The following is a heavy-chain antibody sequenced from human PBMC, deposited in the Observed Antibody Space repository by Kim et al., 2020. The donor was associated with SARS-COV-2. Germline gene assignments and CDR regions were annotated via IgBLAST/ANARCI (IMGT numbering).Heavy chain of an antibody. CDR3: AREGTIITGTTNAFDI. CDR2: ISYDGSNK. Sequence: GGSLRLSCAASGFTFSSYAMHWVRQAPGKGLEWVAVISYDGSNKYYADSVKGRFTISRDNSKNTLYLQMNSLRAEDTAVYYCAREGTIITGTTNAFDIWGQGTMVTVSS. D-gene: IGHD1-7*01. CDR1: GFTFSSYA. V-gene: IGHV3-30-3*01. J-gene: IGHJ3*02.